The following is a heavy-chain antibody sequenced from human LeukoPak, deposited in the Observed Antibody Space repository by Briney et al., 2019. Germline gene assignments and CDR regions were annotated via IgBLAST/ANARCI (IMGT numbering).Heavy chain of an antibody. J-gene: IGHJ3*02. CDR2: IYSGGST. CDR1: GFTFSSNY. Sequence: PGGSLRLSCAASGFTFSSNYMSWVRQAPGKGLEWVSVIYSGGSTYYADSVKGRFTISRDNSKNTLYLQMNSLRAEDTAVYYCARFRLRLGELSLGDAFDIWGQGTMVTVSS. CDR3: ARFRLRLGELSLGDAFDI. V-gene: IGHV3-66*01. D-gene: IGHD3-16*02.